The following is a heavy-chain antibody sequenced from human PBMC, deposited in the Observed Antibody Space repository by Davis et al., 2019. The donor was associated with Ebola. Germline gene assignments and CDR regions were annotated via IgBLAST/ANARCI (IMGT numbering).Heavy chain of an antibody. Sequence: PGGSLRLSCTVSGFTFSDHYMDWVRQAPGKGLEWVGRIRNKANSYTTEYAASVKGRFTISRDESKNSLDLQMNSLKTEDTAVYYCTRVRQFGEYDFDYWGQGTLVTVSS. CDR2: IRNKANSYTT. D-gene: IGHD2/OR15-2a*01. CDR3: TRVRQFGEYDFDY. V-gene: IGHV3-72*01. CDR1: GFTFSDHY. J-gene: IGHJ4*02.